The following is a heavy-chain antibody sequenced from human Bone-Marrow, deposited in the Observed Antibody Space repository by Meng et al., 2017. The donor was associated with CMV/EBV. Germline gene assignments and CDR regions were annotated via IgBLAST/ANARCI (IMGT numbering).Heavy chain of an antibody. V-gene: IGHV4-59*12. CDR3: ARGGYQLLFPLYFDY. CDR1: GGSISSYY. J-gene: IGHJ4*02. Sequence: GSLRLSFTVSGGSISSYYWSWIRQPPGKGLEWIGYIYYSGSTYYNPSLKSRVTISVDTSKNQFSLKLSSVTAADTAVYYCARGGYQLLFPLYFDYWGQGTLVTVSS. CDR2: IYYSGST. D-gene: IGHD2-2*01.